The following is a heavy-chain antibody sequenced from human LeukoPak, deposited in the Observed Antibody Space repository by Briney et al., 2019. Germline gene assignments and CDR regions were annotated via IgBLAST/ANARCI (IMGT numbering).Heavy chain of an antibody. CDR3: AEDRQWLVPMM. D-gene: IGHD6-19*01. CDR1: GLTVSSNY. V-gene: IGHV3-66*01. J-gene: IGHJ4*02. Sequence: RGSLRLSCVASGLTVSSNYMSWVRQAPGKGLQWVSVIYSDGSTYYADSVKGRFTISRDNSKNTLYLQMNSLRAEDTAVYYCAEDRQWLVPMMWGQGTLVTVSS. CDR2: IYSDGST.